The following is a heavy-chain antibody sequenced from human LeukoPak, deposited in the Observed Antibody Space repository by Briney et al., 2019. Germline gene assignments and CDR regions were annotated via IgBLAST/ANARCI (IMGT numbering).Heavy chain of an antibody. V-gene: IGHV3-7*01. J-gene: IGHJ4*02. CDR2: IKQDGSEK. CDR1: GFTFSSYW. Sequence: GGSLRLSCAASGFTFSSYWMSWVRQAPGKGLERVANIKQDGSEKYYVDSVKGRFTISRDNAKNSLYLQMNSLRAEDTAVYYCARDIGSSWYGQFEYWGQGTLVTVSS. D-gene: IGHD6-13*01. CDR3: ARDIGSSWYGQFEY.